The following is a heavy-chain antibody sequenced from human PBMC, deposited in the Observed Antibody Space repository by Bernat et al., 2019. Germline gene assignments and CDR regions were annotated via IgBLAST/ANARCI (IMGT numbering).Heavy chain of an antibody. V-gene: IGHV3-23*04. CDR3: AKVGAAGTFEYFDY. J-gene: IGHJ4*02. CDR1: GFTFSSYG. CDR2: FSGGGGRT. Sequence: VQLVESGGGVVQPGRSLRLSCAASGFTFSSYGMHWVRQAPGKGLEWVSAFSGGGGRTYYTDSAKGRFTISKDNSKSTLYLQMNSLRAEDTAIYYCAKVGAAGTFEYFDYWGQGTLVTVSS. D-gene: IGHD6-13*01.